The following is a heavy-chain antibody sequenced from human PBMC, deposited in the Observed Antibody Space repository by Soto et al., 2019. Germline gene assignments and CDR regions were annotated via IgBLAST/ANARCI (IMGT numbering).Heavy chain of an antibody. CDR3: ARDRPHNPETTGRIDS. V-gene: IGHV4-30-4*01. Sequence: WKRQPPGKGLEYIGYITYSGNTFYKSSLKSRIKMSVDTSKNQFSLRLTSVTAADTAVYYCARDRPHNPETTGRIDSSGQ. J-gene: IGHJ4*02. CDR2: ITYSGNT. D-gene: IGHD1-7*01.